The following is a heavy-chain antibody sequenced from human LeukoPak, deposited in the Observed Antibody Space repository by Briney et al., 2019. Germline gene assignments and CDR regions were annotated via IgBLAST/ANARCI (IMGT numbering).Heavy chain of an antibody. J-gene: IGHJ5*01. Sequence: GGSLRLSCAASGFTFSRYDMHWVRQATGKGLEWISSIGTVGDTYYIGSVKGRFTISRENAMNSLYFQMNSLRAGDTAVYYCVRGGEIGFDSWGQGTLVTVSS. D-gene: IGHD3-16*01. CDR3: VRGGEIGFDS. CDR1: GFTFSRYD. CDR2: IGTVGDT. V-gene: IGHV3-13*04.